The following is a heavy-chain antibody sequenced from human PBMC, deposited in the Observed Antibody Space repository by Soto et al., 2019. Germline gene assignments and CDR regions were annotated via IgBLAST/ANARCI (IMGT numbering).Heavy chain of an antibody. CDR3: ARGWQDYDWVYDF. Sequence: EVQLEESGGGLVKPGGSLRLVCAATGFFFKNFSMSWVRQAPGKGLEWVASISVSGNNTYYPVSLRGRVIISRDNAKNLVDLHVTNLRPEDTAIYYCARGWQDYDWVYDFWGQGTLVTVSS. J-gene: IGHJ4*02. CDR1: GFFFKNFS. D-gene: IGHD3-9*01. V-gene: IGHV3-21*04. CDR2: ISVSGNNT.